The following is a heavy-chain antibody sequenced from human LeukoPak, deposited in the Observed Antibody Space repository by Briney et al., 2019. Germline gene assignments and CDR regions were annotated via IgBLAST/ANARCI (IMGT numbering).Heavy chain of an antibody. V-gene: IGHV3-23*01. D-gene: IGHD5-24*01. CDR1: GFTFSSYA. CDR2: INDRGRTT. J-gene: IGHJ4*02. Sequence: GGSLRLSCAASGFTFSSYAMSWVRQAPGKGLEWVSAINDRGRTTYHADSVKGRFTISRDNSKNTLYLQMNSLRAEDTAVYYCATYKRWGQGTLVTVSS. CDR3: ATYKR.